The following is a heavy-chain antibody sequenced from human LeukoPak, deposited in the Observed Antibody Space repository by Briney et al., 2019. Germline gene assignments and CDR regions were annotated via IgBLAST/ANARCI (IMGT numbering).Heavy chain of an antibody. V-gene: IGHV1-2*02. CDR2: INPNSGGT. J-gene: IGHJ4*02. CDR1: GYTFTGYY. CDR3: ASHRSSGRKAYDEY. Sequence: ASVKVSCKASGYTFTGYYMHWVRQAPGQGLEWRGWINPNSGGTNYAQKFQGRVTMTRDASISTAYMELSRLRSDDTAVYYCASHRSSGRKAYDEYWGQGTLVTVSS. D-gene: IGHD1-26*01.